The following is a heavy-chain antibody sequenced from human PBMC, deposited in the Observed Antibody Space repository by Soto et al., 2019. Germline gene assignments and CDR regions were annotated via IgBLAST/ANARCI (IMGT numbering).Heavy chain of an antibody. CDR2: IYYSGST. CDR3: ASTSSGAMAFEYFQH. D-gene: IGHD1-26*01. CDR1: GGSISSYY. Sequence: SETLSLTCTVSGGSISSYYWSWIRQPPGKGLEWIGYIYYSGSTNYNPSLKSRVTISVDTSKNQFSLKLSSVTAADTAVYYCASTSSGAMAFEYFQHWGQGTLVTVSS. J-gene: IGHJ1*01. V-gene: IGHV4-59*01.